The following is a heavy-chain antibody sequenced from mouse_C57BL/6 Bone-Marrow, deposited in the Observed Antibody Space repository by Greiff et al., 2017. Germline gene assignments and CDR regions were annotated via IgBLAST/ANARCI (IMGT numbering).Heavy chain of an antibody. V-gene: IGHV1-53*01. CDR2: INPSNGGT. J-gene: IGHJ3*01. D-gene: IGHD3-2*02. CDR3: ARSTAQATLFAY. Sequence: QVQLQQSGTELVKPGASVKLSCKASGYTFTSYWMHWVKQRPGQGLEWIGNINPSNGGTNYNEKFKGKATLTVDKSSSTAYMQLSNLTSEDSAVYYCARSTAQATLFAYWGQGTLVTVSA. CDR1: GYTFTSYW.